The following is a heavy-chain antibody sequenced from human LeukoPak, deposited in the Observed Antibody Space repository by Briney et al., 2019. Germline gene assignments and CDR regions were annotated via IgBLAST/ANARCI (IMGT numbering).Heavy chain of an antibody. J-gene: IGHJ5*02. Sequence: GGSLRLSCAASGFTFSSYSMNWVRQAPGKGLEWVSSISSSSSYIYYADSVKGRFTISRDNAKNSLYLQMNSLRVEDTAVYYCATDFWSGYDNWFDPWGQGTLVTVSS. V-gene: IGHV3-21*01. CDR1: GFTFSSYS. CDR3: ATDFWSGYDNWFDP. CDR2: ISSSSSYI. D-gene: IGHD3-3*01.